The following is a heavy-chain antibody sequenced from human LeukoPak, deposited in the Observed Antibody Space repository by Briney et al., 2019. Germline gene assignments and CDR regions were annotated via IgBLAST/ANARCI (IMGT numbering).Heavy chain of an antibody. CDR2: ISSSSSTI. CDR1: GFTFSSYS. CDR3: ARDLGSGWFSPTYYFDY. V-gene: IGHV3-48*01. Sequence: PGGSLRLSCAASGFTFSSYSMNWVRQAPGKGLEWVSYISSSSSTIYYADSVKGRFTISRDNAKNSLYLQMNSLRAEDTAVYYCARDLGSGWFSPTYYFDYWGQGTLVTVSS. J-gene: IGHJ4*02. D-gene: IGHD6-19*01.